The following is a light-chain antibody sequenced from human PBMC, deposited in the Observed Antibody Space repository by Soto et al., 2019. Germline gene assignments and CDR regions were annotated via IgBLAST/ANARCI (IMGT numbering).Light chain of an antibody. V-gene: IGKV1-39*01. CDR1: QSISSY. CDR2: AAS. J-gene: IGKJ2*01. Sequence: DIQMTPSPSSLSASVGDRVTITCRASQSISSYLNWYQQKPRKAPKLLIYAASRLQSGVPSRFSGSESGTDFTLTISSLQPEDFATYYCQQSYSTPYPFGQGTKLEIK. CDR3: QQSYSTPYP.